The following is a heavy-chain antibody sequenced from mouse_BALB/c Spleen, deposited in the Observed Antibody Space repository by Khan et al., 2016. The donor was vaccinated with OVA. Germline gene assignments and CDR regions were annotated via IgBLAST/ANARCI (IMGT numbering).Heavy chain of an antibody. CDR2: ILPGSGRN. D-gene: IGHD1-1*01. J-gene: IGHJ3*01. CDR3: ARGNYYGSSSWFGY. CDR1: GYTFSSYW. Sequence: VQLKESGAELMKPGASVMISCKATGYTFSSYWIEWVKQRPGHGLEWIGEILPGSGRNNYNEKFKGKATFTADTSSNTAYMQLSNLTSDDSAVYYCARGNYYGSSSWFGYWGQGTLVTVSA. V-gene: IGHV1-9*01.